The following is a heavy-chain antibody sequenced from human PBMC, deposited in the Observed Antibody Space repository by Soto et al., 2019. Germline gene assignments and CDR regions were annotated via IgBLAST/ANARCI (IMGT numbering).Heavy chain of an antibody. CDR1: GFTFSDTL. CDR2: INPANGNT. J-gene: IGHJ3*01. CDR3: ARDIVSVSPRANDACDL. Sequence: QVQLVQSGAEWKKPGASVNISCQASGFTFSDTLINWVRQGPGQRLEWMGWINPANGNTRYSESFQGRVTISSLSSSSTAYVALSDLTSEDTAVYYCARDIVSVSPRANDACDLWGQGTMITVSS. V-gene: IGHV1-3*01. D-gene: IGHD1-26*01.